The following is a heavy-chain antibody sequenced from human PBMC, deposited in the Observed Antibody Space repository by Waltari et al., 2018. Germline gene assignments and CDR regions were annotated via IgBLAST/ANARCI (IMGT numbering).Heavy chain of an antibody. CDR2: IYYSGST. CDR3: ARDRIPFDY. CDR1: GGSISSSRYY. J-gene: IGHJ4*02. Sequence: QLQLQESGPGLVKPSETLSLTCTVSGGSISSSRYYWGWLRQPPGKGLEWIGSIYYSGSTYYNPSLKSRVTISVDTSKNQFSLKLSSVTAADTAVYYCARDRIPFDYWGQGTLVTVSS. V-gene: IGHV4-39*07. D-gene: IGHD2-21*01.